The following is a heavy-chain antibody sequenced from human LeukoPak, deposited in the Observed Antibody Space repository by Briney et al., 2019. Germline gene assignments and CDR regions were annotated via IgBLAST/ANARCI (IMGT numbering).Heavy chain of an antibody. CDR1: GGSISSYY. D-gene: IGHD4-17*01. J-gene: IGHJ4*02. CDR2: IYYSGST. CDR3: ARGGSLYGDLPDY. Sequence: PSETLSLTCTVSGGSISSYYWSWIRQPPGKGLEWIGYIYYSGSTNYNPSLKSRVTISVDTSKNQFSLKLSSVTAADTAVYYCARGGSLYGDLPDYRGQGTLVTVSS. V-gene: IGHV4-59*01.